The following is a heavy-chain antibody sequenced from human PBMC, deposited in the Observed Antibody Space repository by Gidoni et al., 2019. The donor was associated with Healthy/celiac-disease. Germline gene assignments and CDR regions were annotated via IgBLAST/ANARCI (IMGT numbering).Heavy chain of an antibody. D-gene: IGHD3-16*02. CDR1: GSTSSSYS. CDR3: ARKGDYVWGSYRYSVYFDY. V-gene: IGHV3-21*01. CDR2: IRSSSSYI. Sequence: EVQLVESGGGLVKPGGSLRLSCEASGSTSSSYSMYWVRQAPGKGLEWVSSIRSSSSYIYYADSVKGRFTISRDNAKNSLYLQMNSLRAEDTAVYYCARKGDYVWGSYRYSVYFDYWGQGTLVTVSS. J-gene: IGHJ4*02.